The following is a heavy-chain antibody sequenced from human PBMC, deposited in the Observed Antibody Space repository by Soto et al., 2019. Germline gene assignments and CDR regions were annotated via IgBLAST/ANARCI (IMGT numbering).Heavy chain of an antibody. D-gene: IGHD2-15*01. CDR1: GYTFTSYG. CDR3: AREILSPHYYFYGLDV. V-gene: IGHV1-18*04. CDR2: ISVYNGDT. Sequence: QFQLVQSGGEVKKPGASVKVSCKASGYTFTSYGISWVRQAPGQGLEWMGWISVYNGDTNYAQKLQGRVTMTTDTSTSTAYLELRSLRSDDTAVYYCAREILSPHYYFYGLDVWGQGTTVTVSS. J-gene: IGHJ6*02.